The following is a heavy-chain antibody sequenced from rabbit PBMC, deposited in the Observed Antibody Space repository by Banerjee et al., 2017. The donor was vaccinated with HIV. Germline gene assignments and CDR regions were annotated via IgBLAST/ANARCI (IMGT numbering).Heavy chain of an antibody. Sequence: QSLEESGGDLVKPGASLTLTCTASGFSFSSSYWICWVRQAPGKGLELIACIDAGSSGSTYYASWAKGRFTISKTSSTTVTLQMTSLTAVDTATYFCARDESNYYPFKLWGQGTLVTVS. CDR1: GFSFSSSYW. J-gene: IGHJ4*01. CDR2: IDAGSSGST. CDR3: ARDESNYYPFKL. V-gene: IGHV1S40*01. D-gene: IGHD8-1*01.